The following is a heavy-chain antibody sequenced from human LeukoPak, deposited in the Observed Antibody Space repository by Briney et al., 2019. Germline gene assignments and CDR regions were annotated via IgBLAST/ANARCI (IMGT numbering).Heavy chain of an antibody. CDR3: AKAADVLLWFGEPGGYYFDY. Sequence: PGGSLRLSCAASGFTFSNYAMSWVRQAPGKGLEWVSAISGSGGSTYYADSVKGRFTISRDNSKNTLYLQMNSLRAEDTAVYYCAKAADVLLWFGEPGGYYFDYWGQGTLVTVSS. J-gene: IGHJ4*02. CDR1: GFTFSNYA. CDR2: ISGSGGST. D-gene: IGHD3-10*01. V-gene: IGHV3-23*01.